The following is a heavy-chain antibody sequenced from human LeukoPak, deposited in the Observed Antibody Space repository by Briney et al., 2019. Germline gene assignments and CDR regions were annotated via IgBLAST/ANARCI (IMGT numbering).Heavy chain of an antibody. Sequence: ASVKASCKASGYTFTGYYMHWVRQAPGQGPEWMGWINPNSGGTNYAQGFQGRVTMTRDTSISTAYMELSRLRSDDTAVYYCARGASGVYTVTTSWFDPWGQGTLVTVSS. CDR1: GYTFTGYY. J-gene: IGHJ5*02. CDR2: INPNSGGT. D-gene: IGHD4-17*01. V-gene: IGHV1-2*02. CDR3: ARGASGVYTVTTSWFDP.